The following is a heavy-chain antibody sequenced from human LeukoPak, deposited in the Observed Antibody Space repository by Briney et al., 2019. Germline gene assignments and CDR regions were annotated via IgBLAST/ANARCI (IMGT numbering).Heavy chain of an antibody. Sequence: ASVKVSCKASGYTFTSYYMHWVRQAPGQGLEWMGIINPSGGSTSYAQKFQGRVTMTRDTSISTAYMELSRLRSDDTAVYYCARDHYCSGGSCYWRFDYWGQGTLVTVSS. CDR3: ARDHYCSGGSCYWRFDY. CDR1: GYTFTSYY. J-gene: IGHJ4*02. V-gene: IGHV1-46*01. CDR2: INPSGGST. D-gene: IGHD2-15*01.